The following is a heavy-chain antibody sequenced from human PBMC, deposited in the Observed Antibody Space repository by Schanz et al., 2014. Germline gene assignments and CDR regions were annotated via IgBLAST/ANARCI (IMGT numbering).Heavy chain of an antibody. D-gene: IGHD1-26*01. V-gene: IGHV3-33*03. CDR2: IWSDGSRT. CDR3: AKDPSYGSDWVKYLDH. Sequence: QVQLVESGGGVVQRGGSLRLSCAASGFIFSNYGMHWVRQAPGKGLEWVAFIWSDGSRTYHAESVKGRFTISRDNARNSLYLQMNNLRVEDTAVYYCAKDPSYGSDWVKYLDHWGQGTLVTVSS. CDR1: GFIFSNYG. J-gene: IGHJ4*02.